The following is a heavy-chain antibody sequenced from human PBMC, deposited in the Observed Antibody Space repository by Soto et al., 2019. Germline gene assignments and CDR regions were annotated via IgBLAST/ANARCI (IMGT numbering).Heavy chain of an antibody. CDR2: ISGSGGST. V-gene: IGHV3-23*01. CDR1: GFTFSRYA. J-gene: IGHJ4*02. Sequence: GGSLRLSCAASGFTFSRYAMNWVRQAPGKGLEWVSAISGSGGSTYYADSVKGRFTISRDNSKNTLYLQMNSLRAEDTAVYYCAKDGPDYYDSSGPVWGQGTLVTVSS. CDR3: AKDGPDYYDSSGPV. D-gene: IGHD3-22*01.